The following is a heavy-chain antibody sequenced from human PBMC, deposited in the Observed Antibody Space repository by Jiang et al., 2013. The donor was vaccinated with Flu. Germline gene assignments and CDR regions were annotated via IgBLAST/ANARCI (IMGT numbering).Heavy chain of an antibody. J-gene: IGHJ4*02. CDR2: VYVGGRT. Sequence: GLVKPSGTLSLTCDVSGASISSNDWWSWVRQTPGKGLEWIGEVYVGGRTNYSPSLQSRVTISIDKSKNQFSLSLRSVTAADRAVYYCARVVWSGTWGYFDLWGQGALVTVSS. CDR1: GASISSNDW. CDR3: ARVVWSGTWGYFDL. V-gene: IGHV4-4*02. D-gene: IGHD3-10*01.